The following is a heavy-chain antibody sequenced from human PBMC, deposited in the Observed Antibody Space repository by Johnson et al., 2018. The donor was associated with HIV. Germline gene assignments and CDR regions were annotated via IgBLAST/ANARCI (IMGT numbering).Heavy chain of an antibody. CDR3: AKHNGLDSSWPFDAFDI. J-gene: IGHJ3*02. Sequence: QVQLVESGGGVVQPGGSLRLSCAASGFPFSNYGMHWVRQAPGKGLEWVAFIRFDGSNKYYVDSVKGRFTISRDSSKNTLYLQMNSLGPEDTAVYYCAKHNGLDSSWPFDAFDIWGQGTRVTVSS. V-gene: IGHV3-30*02. CDR1: GFPFSNYG. CDR2: IRFDGSNK. D-gene: IGHD6-13*01.